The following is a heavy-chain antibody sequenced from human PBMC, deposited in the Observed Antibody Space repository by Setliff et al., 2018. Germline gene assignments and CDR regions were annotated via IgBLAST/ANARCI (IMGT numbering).Heavy chain of an antibody. CDR2: IFQSGIT. Sequence: SETLSLTCAVSGFSITNGYYWGWIRQSPGKQLEWIGNIFQSGITFYNPSLKSRVTISLDPSQNQFSLKLRSVTAADTAIYFCARVGGLLVATMPFDYWGPGTLVTVSS. CDR3: ARVGGLLVATMPFDY. D-gene: IGHD5-12*01. J-gene: IGHJ4*02. V-gene: IGHV4-38-2*01. CDR1: GFSITNGYY.